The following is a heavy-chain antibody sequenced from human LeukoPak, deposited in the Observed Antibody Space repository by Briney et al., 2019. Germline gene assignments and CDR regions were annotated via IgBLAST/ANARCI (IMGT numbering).Heavy chain of an antibody. CDR1: GGSFSGYY. CDR3: ARGVHDYGDYVWFDP. J-gene: IGHJ5*02. V-gene: IGHV4-34*01. CDR2: INHSGST. D-gene: IGHD4-17*01. Sequence: PSETLSLTCAVYGGSFSGYYWSWIRQPPGKGLEWIGEINHSGSTNYNPSLKSRVTISVDTSKNQFSLKLSSVTAADTAVHYCARGVHDYGDYVWFDPWGQGTLVTVSS.